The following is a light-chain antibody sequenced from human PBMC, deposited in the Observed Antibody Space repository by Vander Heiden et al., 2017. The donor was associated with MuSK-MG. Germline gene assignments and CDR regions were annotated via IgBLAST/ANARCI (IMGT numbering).Light chain of an antibody. J-gene: IGKJ5*01. Sequence: DIQVTQSPSSLSASAVYRVASTCRASQTISSYLNWYQEKPGKAPNLLHYAATSLQSGVPSRFSGSESGTDFTLTISRLQPENFATYYCQQTDRIPITFGQGTQVEIK. V-gene: IGKV1-39*01. CDR1: QTISSY. CDR3: QQTDRIPIT. CDR2: AAT.